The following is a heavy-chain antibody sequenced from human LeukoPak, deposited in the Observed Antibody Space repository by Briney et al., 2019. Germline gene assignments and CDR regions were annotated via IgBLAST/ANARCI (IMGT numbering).Heavy chain of an antibody. CDR2: IYYSGST. CDR3: ARALAAAGWFDP. J-gene: IGHJ5*02. CDR1: GGSISSYY. V-gene: IGHV4-59*01. Sequence: SETLSLTCTVSGGSISSYYWSWIRQPPGKGLEWIGYIYYSGSTNYNPSLKSRVTISVDTSENQFSLKLSSVTAADTAVYYCARALAAAGWFDPWGQGTLVTVSS. D-gene: IGHD6-13*01.